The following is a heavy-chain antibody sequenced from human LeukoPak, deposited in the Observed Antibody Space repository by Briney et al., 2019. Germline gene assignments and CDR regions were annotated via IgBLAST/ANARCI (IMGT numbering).Heavy chain of an antibody. D-gene: IGHD3-22*01. CDR3: AREDYYDSSGYLNP. Sequence: SETLSLTCTVSGGSISSGSYYWSWIRQPAGKGLEWIGRIYTSGSTNYNPSPKSRVTISVDTSKNQFSLKLSSVTAADTAVYYCAREDYYDSSGYLNPWGQGTLVTVSS. CDR2: IYTSGST. V-gene: IGHV4-61*02. J-gene: IGHJ5*02. CDR1: GGSISSGSYY.